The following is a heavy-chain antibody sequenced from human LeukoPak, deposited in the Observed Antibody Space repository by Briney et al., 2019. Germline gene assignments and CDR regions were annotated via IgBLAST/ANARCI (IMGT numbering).Heavy chain of an antibody. Sequence: GGSLRLSCAASGFTFSSYSMNWVRQAPGKGLEWVSYISSSSSTIYYADSVKGRFTISRDNAKNSLYLQMNSLRAEDTAVYYCAKPSPGPGQWPNPHYYYYGMDVWGQGTTVTVSS. CDR3: AKPSPGPGQWPNPHYYYYGMDV. CDR2: ISSSSSTI. J-gene: IGHJ6*02. V-gene: IGHV3-48*04. CDR1: GFTFSSYS. D-gene: IGHD6-19*01.